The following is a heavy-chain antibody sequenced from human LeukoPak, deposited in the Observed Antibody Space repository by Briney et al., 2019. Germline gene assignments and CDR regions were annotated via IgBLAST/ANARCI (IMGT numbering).Heavy chain of an antibody. CDR1: GGSISSYY. Sequence: SETLSLTCTVSGGSISSYYWSWIRQPPGKGLEWIGYIYTSGSINYNPSLKSRVTISVDTSKNQFSLKLSSVTAADTAVYYCARRVGPFDYWGQGTLVTVSS. J-gene: IGHJ4*02. CDR2: IYTSGSI. V-gene: IGHV4-4*09. CDR3: ARRVGPFDY. D-gene: IGHD1-26*01.